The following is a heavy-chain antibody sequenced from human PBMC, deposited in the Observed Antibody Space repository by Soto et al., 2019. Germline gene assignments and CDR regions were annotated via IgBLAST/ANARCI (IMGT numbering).Heavy chain of an antibody. J-gene: IGHJ4*02. Sequence: EVQLVESGGGLVKPGGSLRLSCAASGFTFSNAWMRWVRQAPGKGLEWVGRIKSKTDGGTTDYAAPVKGRFTSSRDDSKDTLYLQMNSLKAEDTAVDYCTTGITMRDPCDHWGQGTLVTVSS. V-gene: IGHV3-15*01. CDR1: GFTFSNAW. CDR2: IKSKTDGGTT. CDR3: TTGITMRDPCDH. D-gene: IGHD3-22*01.